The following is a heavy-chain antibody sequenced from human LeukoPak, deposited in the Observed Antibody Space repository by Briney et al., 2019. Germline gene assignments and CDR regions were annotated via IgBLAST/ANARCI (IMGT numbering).Heavy chain of an antibody. Sequence: PSETLSLTCAVSGYSISSGYYWGWIRQPPGKGLEWIGRIYHSGSTYYNPSLKSRVTISVDTSKNQFSLKLSSVTAADTAVYYWARAKTTVTTWFDPWGQGTLVTVSS. CDR1: GYSISSGYY. CDR3: ARAKTTVTTWFDP. J-gene: IGHJ5*02. V-gene: IGHV4-38-2*01. D-gene: IGHD4-17*01. CDR2: IYHSGST.